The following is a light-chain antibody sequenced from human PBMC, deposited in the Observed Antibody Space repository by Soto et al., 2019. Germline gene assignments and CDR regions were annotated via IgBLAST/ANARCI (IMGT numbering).Light chain of an antibody. CDR3: QHYNNWPLT. V-gene: IGKV3-15*01. CDR1: QTVSRN. J-gene: IGKJ4*01. Sequence: EIVMTQSPATLSVSPGERASLSCRPSQTVSRNLAWYQQKPGQTPRLLIYTTSTRATGIPARFSGSGSGTEFTLTISSLQSEDFAVYYCQHYNNWPLTFGGGTKVEIK. CDR2: TTS.